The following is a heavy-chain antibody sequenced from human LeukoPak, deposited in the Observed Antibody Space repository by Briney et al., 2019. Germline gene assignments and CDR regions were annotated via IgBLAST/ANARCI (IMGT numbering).Heavy chain of an antibody. V-gene: IGHV3-48*01. CDR1: GFTFSSYS. D-gene: IGHD1-26*01. J-gene: IGHJ4*02. Sequence: PGGSLRLSCAASGFTFSSYSMMWVRQAPGKGLEWVSYISSSSTTIHYADSVKGRFTISRDNAKNSVYLQMNSLRAEDTAVYYCARGWEGYFDYWGQGTLVTVSS. CDR3: ARGWEGYFDY. CDR2: ISSSSTTI.